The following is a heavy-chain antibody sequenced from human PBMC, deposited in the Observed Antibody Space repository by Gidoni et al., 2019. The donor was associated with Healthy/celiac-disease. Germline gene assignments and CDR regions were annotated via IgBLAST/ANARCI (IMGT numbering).Heavy chain of an antibody. CDR1: GGPISSGSYY. D-gene: IGHD3-3*01. Sequence: VKLQESGPGLVKPSQTMSLTCTVSGGPISSGSYYWRWFRQPAGKGLELIWRFYTSGSTNHNPSLKNRVTISVDTSKNQFSLKLSSVTAADTAVYYCARDVSYYDFWSGYYREYYYYMDVWGNGTTVTVSS. J-gene: IGHJ6*03. CDR2: FYTSGST. CDR3: ARDVSYYDFWSGYYREYYYYMDV. V-gene: IGHV4-61*02.